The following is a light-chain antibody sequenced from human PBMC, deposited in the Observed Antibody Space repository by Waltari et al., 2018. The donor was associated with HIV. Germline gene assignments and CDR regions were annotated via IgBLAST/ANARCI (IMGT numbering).Light chain of an antibody. CDR3: QSYDNNLQGSGV. CDR1: SSNIGAGYD. V-gene: IGLV1-40*01. Sequence: QSVLTQPPSVSGAPGQRVTISCTGSSSNIGAGYDVNWYQQFPGTAPRLLIQGTNNRPAGVSDRFSGSKSGTSASLAITVLQAEDEADYFGQSYDNNLQGSGVVGGGTRLIVL. J-gene: IGLJ3*02. CDR2: GTN.